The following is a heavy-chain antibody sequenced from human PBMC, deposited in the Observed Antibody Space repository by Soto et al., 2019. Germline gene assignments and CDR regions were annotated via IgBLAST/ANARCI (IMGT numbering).Heavy chain of an antibody. J-gene: IGHJ6*03. Sequence: QVRLQESGPGLVKPSETLSLTCTVSGGSISGYYWSWIRQPPGKGLEWIGYIYYSGTTNYDPSLKSRVTMSVDTSKNQFSLKLSSVTAADTAVYYCARLTGGAYLSFYYYIGVWGKGTTVTVSS. CDR1: GGSISGYY. D-gene: IGHD2-8*02. CDR3: ARLTGGAYLSFYYYIGV. V-gene: IGHV4-59*01. CDR2: IYYSGTT.